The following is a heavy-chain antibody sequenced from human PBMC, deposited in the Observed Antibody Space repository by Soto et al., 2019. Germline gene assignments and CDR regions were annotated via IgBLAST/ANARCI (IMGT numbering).Heavy chain of an antibody. J-gene: IGHJ4*02. D-gene: IGHD1-26*01. CDR1: GFSFKDAS. Sequence: DVQLVESGGGFVESGGSLRLSCAASGFSFKDASMTWVRQAPGKGLEWVGRIKSSTDGGTADYGAAVKGRFTMSRDYSKDTMYRHMDGLKREATGVYYCTSIFLLQGRLFVYWGPGTQVNVAS. V-gene: IGHV3-15*07. CDR2: IKSSTDGGTA. CDR3: TSIFLLQGRLFVY.